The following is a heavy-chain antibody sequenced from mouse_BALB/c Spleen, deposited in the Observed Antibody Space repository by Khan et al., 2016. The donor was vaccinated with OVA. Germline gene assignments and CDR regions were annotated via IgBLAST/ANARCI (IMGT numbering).Heavy chain of an antibody. CDR3: ARSIMAN. CDR1: GYSITSDYA. V-gene: IGHV3-2*02. Sequence: EVQLVESGPGLVKPSQSLSLTCTVTGYSITSDYAWNWLRQFPGNKLEWMVYISYSGSTSYTPSLNSRISITRDTSKNQFFLQLNSVTTEDTTTYYCARSIMANWGQGTTLTVSS. J-gene: IGHJ2*01. CDR2: ISYSGST.